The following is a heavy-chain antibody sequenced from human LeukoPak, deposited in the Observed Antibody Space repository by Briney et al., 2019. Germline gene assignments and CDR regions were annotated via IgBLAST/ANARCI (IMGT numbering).Heavy chain of an antibody. D-gene: IGHD2-15*01. J-gene: IGHJ4*02. CDR3: AKSSRRYCSGGSCYFDY. V-gene: IGHV3-33*06. CDR1: GFTFSSYG. CDR2: IGYDGSNK. Sequence: GGSLRLSCAPSGFTFSSYGMHWVRQAPGKGLDWVAVIGYDGSNKYYADSVKGRFTISRDNSKNTLYLQMNSLRAEDTAVYYCAKSSRRYCSGGSCYFDYWGQGTLVTVSS.